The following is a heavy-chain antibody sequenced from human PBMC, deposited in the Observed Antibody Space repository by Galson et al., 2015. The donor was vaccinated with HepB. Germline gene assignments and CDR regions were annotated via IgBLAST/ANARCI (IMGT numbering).Heavy chain of an antibody. Sequence: SLRLSCAASGFTFSNYWMHWVRQAPGKGLVWVSRINSDGRTTTYADSVKGRFTISRDNAKNTLYLQMNSLRAEDTAVYYCARPFDYGDYRWFDPWGQGTLVTVSS. V-gene: IGHV3-74*01. J-gene: IGHJ5*02. CDR2: INSDGRTT. D-gene: IGHD4-17*01. CDR1: GFTFSNYW. CDR3: ARPFDYGDYRWFDP.